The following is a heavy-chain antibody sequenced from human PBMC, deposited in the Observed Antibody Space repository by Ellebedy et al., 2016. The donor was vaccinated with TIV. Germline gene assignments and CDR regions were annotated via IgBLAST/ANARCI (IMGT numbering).Heavy chain of an antibody. CDR3: AREPRPDVWSVHRWFDP. J-gene: IGHJ5*02. Sequence: ASVKVSCKASGYTFTTYGLHWVRQAPGQGLEWMGIINPSGGSTNYAQKFQGRVPMTRDTSTSTVSMVLSSLRYEDTAVYYCAREPRPDVWSVHRWFDPWGQGTLVTVSS. D-gene: IGHD3-3*01. CDR1: GYTFTTYG. V-gene: IGHV1-46*01. CDR2: INPSGGST.